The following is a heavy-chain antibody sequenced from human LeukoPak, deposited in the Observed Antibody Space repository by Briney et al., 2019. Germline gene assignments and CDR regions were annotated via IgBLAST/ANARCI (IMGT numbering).Heavy chain of an antibody. J-gene: IGHJ6*02. D-gene: IGHD2-2*01. CDR3: AKDRGSSTSRYYYGMDV. CDR1: GFTFTYYA. Sequence: GGSLRLSCAASGFTFTYYAMTWVRQAPGKELEWVSVISGGGDSTYYADSVKGRFTISRDNSKNTLYLQMNSLRAEDTAVYYCAKDRGSSTSRYYYGMDVWGQGTTVTVSS. V-gene: IGHV3-23*01. CDR2: ISGGGDST.